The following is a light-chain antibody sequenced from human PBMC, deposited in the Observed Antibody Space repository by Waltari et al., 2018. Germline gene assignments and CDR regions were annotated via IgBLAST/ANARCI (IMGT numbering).Light chain of an antibody. J-gene: IGKJ4*01. CDR2: KVS. CDR1: QTLVHSDGNTY. Sequence: DGGLTQYPLSLHVTLGQPASISCKASQTLVHSDGNTYLAWFHQRPGQSPRRLIYKVSNRESGVPDRFSASGSGTDFTLKISRVEAEDVGVYYCMQGTHWPLTFGGGTKVEMK. V-gene: IGKV2-30*02. CDR3: MQGTHWPLT.